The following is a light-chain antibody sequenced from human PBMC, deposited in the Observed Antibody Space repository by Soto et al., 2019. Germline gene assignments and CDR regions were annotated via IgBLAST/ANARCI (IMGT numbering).Light chain of an antibody. CDR2: EVS. CDR3: SSYAGSNNVYV. V-gene: IGLV2-8*01. Sequence: QSVLTQPPSASGSPGQSVTISCTGTSSDVGGYNYVSWYQQHPGKAPKLMIYEVSKWPSGVPDRFSGSKSGNTASLTVSGLQAEDEADYYCSSYAGSNNVYVFGTGTKLTVL. J-gene: IGLJ1*01. CDR1: SSDVGGYNY.